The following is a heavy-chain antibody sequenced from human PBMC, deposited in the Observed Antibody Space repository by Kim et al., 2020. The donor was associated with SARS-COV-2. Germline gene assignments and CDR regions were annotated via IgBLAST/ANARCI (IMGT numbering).Heavy chain of an antibody. V-gene: IGHV3-43*01. CDR2: ITWDGGTT. J-gene: IGHJ3*01. Sequence: GGSLRLSCAASGFSFDDYTMHWVRQAPGKGLEWVSLITWDGGTTYYADSVKGRFSISRDNSKNSLYLKMNSLRSEDTALYYCVKDSGYSSSWYDAFDFWGQGTMVTVSS. CDR1: GFSFDDYT. D-gene: IGHD6-13*01. CDR3: VKDSGYSSSWYDAFDF.